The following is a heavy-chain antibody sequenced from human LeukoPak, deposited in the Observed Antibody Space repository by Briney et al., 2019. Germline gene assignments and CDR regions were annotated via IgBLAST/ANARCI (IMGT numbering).Heavy chain of an antibody. CDR2: ICSTGGST. CDR3: ARRYCSSTSCSDLDY. CDR1: GFTFSNYA. D-gene: IGHD2-2*01. Sequence: GGSLRLSCAASGFTFSNYAMYWVRQAPGKGLEYVSAICSTGGSTYYANSVKGRFTISRDNSKNTLFLQMGSLRAEDMAVYYCARRYCSSTSCSDLDYWGQGTLVTVSS. J-gene: IGHJ4*02. V-gene: IGHV3-64*01.